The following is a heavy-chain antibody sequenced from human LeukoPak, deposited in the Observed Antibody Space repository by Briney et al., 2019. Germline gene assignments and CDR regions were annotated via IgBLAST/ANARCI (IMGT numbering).Heavy chain of an antibody. CDR1: GFTFSSYG. CDR3: ARDSGGNSKPGPGDY. Sequence: KTGGSLRLSCAASGFTFSSYGMHWVRQAPGKGLEWVAFIRYDGSNKYYADSVKGRFTISRDNSKNTLYLQMNSLRAEDTAVYYCARDSGGNSKPGPGDYWGQGTLVTVSS. V-gene: IGHV3-30*02. D-gene: IGHD4-23*01. J-gene: IGHJ4*02. CDR2: IRYDGSNK.